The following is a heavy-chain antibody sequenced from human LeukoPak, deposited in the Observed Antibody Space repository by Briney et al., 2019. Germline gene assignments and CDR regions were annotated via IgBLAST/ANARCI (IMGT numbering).Heavy chain of an antibody. CDR1: GYSFTSNY. D-gene: IGHD6-6*01. CDR2: INPSGGST. J-gene: IGHJ6*02. CDR3: QIAARPESYYYYGMDV. Sequence: ASVTVSCKASGYSFTSNYIHWVRQAPGQGLEWMGIINPSGGSTSYAQKFQGRVTMTRDTSTSTVYMELSSLRSEDTAVYYCQIAARPESYYYYGMDVWGQGTTVTVSS. V-gene: IGHV1-46*01.